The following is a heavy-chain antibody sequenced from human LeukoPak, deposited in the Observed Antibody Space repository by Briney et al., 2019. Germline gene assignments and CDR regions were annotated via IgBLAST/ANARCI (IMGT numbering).Heavy chain of an antibody. CDR3: ARGYSGYDWNWFDP. D-gene: IGHD5-12*01. Sequence: SETLSLTCTVSGCSISSSSYYWGWIRPPPGEGLEWIGSIYYSGSTYYNPSLKSRVTIYVDTTKHQFSLKLSSVTAADTAVYYCARGYSGYDWNWFDPWGQGTLVTVSS. J-gene: IGHJ5*02. CDR2: IYYSGST. CDR1: GCSISSSSYY. V-gene: IGHV4-39*01.